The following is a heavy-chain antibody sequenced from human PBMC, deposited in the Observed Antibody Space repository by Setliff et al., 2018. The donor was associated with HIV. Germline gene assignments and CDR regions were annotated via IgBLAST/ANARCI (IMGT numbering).Heavy chain of an antibody. CDR2: IIPIFNTA. Sequence: VASVKVSCKSSGGTFSSWPISWVRQAPGQGLEWMGGIIPIFNTANYAQKFQGRVTITADEYTSIAYMELSSLRSEDTAVYYCAKSGGWWGHSNVNPFYYHMDVWGKGTSVTVSS. J-gene: IGHJ6*03. V-gene: IGHV1-69*13. D-gene: IGHD2-15*01. CDR1: GGTFSSWP. CDR3: AKSGGWWGHSNVNPFYYHMDV.